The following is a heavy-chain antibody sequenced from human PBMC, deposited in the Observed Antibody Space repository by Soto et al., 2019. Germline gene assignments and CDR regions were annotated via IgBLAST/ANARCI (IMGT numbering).Heavy chain of an antibody. CDR3: ARGVDTAMAY. J-gene: IGHJ6*02. CDR2: TRNKANSYTT. D-gene: IGHD5-18*01. Sequence: EVQLVESGGGLVQPGGSPRLSCAASGFTFSDHYMDWVRQAPGKGLEWVGRTRNKANSYTTEYAASVKGRFTISGDDSKNSLYLQMNSLKTEDTAVYYCARGVDTAMAYWGQGTTVTVSS. CDR1: GFTFSDHY. V-gene: IGHV3-72*01.